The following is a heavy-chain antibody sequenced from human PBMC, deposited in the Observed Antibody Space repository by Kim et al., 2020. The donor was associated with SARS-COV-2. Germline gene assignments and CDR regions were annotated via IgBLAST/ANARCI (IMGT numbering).Heavy chain of an antibody. CDR3: ARAPRFPIVVVVVAQGMDV. Sequence: PGGSLRLSCAASGFTFSRYSMNWVRQAPGKGLEWVSHISSSSSTIYYADSVKGRFTISRDNAKNSLYLQMNSLRDEDTAVYYCARAPRFPIVVVVVAQGMDVWGQGTTVTVSS. CDR1: GFTFSRYS. CDR2: ISSSSSTI. V-gene: IGHV3-48*02. D-gene: IGHD2-15*01. J-gene: IGHJ6*02.